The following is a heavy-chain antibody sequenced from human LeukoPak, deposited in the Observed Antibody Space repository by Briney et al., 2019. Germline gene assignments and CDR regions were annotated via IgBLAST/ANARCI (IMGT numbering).Heavy chain of an antibody. Sequence: PGGSLRLSCAASGFTFSNAWMSWVRQAPGKGLEWVSTISGSGGSTYYADSVKGRFTISRDNSKNTLYLQMNSLRDEDTAVYNCAKNPSGGDFWIRGAGYFDYWGQGTLVTVSS. V-gene: IGHV3-23*01. CDR1: GFTFSNAW. CDR2: ISGSGGST. J-gene: IGHJ4*02. D-gene: IGHD3-3*01. CDR3: AKNPSGGDFWIRGAGYFDY.